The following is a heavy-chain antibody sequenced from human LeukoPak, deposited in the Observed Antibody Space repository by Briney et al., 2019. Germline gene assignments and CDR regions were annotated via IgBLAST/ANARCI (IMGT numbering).Heavy chain of an antibody. D-gene: IGHD4-17*01. CDR1: GGSISSGDYY. Sequence: SQTLSLTCTVSGGSISSGDYYWSWIRQPPGKGLEWIGYTYYSGSTYYNPSLKSRVTISVDTSKNQFSLKLSSVTAADTAVYYCTRYGDYWALGYWGQGTLVTVSS. CDR2: TYYSGST. V-gene: IGHV4-30-4*01. CDR3: TRYGDYWALGY. J-gene: IGHJ4*02.